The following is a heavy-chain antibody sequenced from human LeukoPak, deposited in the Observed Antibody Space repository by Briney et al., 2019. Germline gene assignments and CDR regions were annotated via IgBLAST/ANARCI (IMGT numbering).Heavy chain of an antibody. V-gene: IGHV4-4*02. J-gene: IGHJ5*02. D-gene: IGHD6-13*01. CDR2: IYHSGST. CDR3: ARDRIAAAGADVNWFDP. CDR1: GGSISSSNW. Sequence: PTGTLSLTCAVSGGSISSSNWWSWVRQPPGKGLEWIGEIYHSGSTNYNPSLKSRVTISVDKSKNQFSLKLSSVTAADTAVYYCARDRIAAAGADVNWFDPWGQGTPVTVSS.